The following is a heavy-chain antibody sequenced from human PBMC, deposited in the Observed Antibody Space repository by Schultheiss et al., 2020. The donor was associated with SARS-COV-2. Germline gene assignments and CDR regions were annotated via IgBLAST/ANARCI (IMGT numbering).Heavy chain of an antibody. CDR3: ARDLGITVTSGFDY. J-gene: IGHJ4*02. Sequence: GESLKISCAASGFTFSSYAMHWVRQAPGKGLEWVAVISYDGSNKYYADSVKGRFTISRDNSKNTLYLQMNSLRAEDTAVYYCARDLGITVTSGFDYWGQGTLVTVSS. V-gene: IGHV3-30*04. D-gene: IGHD4-17*01. CDR1: GFTFSSYA. CDR2: ISYDGSNK.